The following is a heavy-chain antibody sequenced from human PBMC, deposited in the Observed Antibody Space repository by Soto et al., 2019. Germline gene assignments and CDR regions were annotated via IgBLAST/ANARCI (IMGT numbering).Heavy chain of an antibody. V-gene: IGHV3-74*01. CDR2: INSDGSST. CDR3: ARDPGHCSSTSCSPYYYYYYMDV. J-gene: IGHJ6*03. Sequence: GGSMRLSCAASGLTFSSYWMHWVRQAPGKGLVWVSRINSDGSSTSYADSVKGRFTISRDNAKNTLYLQMNSLRAEDTAVYYCARDPGHCSSTSCSPYYYYYYMDVWGKGTTVTVSS. D-gene: IGHD2-2*01. CDR1: GLTFSSYW.